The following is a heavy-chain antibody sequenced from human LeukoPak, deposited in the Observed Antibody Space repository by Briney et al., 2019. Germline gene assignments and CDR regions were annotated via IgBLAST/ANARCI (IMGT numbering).Heavy chain of an antibody. V-gene: IGHV3-30*02. CDR2: IRYDGSNK. CDR1: GFTFSSYG. J-gene: IGHJ4*02. CDR3: AKDRMITFGGTGPFDY. Sequence: PGGSLRLSCAASGFTFSSYGMHWVRQAPGKGLEGVAFIRYDGSNKYYADSVKGRFTISRDNSKNTLYLQMNSLRAEDTAVYYCAKDRMITFGGTGPFDYWGQGTLVTVSS. D-gene: IGHD3-16*01.